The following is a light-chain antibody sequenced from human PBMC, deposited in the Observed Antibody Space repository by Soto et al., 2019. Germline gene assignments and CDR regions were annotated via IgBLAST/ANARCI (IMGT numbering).Light chain of an antibody. J-gene: IGKJ5*01. Sequence: DIHMTQSPSSLSASVGYRFTITCRARQSVSSYLNWYQQKPGKAPKLLIYAASSLQSGVPSRFSGSGSGTDFALTITSLPPEDFDTYYCQQSYTKPVTFGQGTRLEIK. V-gene: IGKV1-39*01. CDR2: AAS. CDR1: QSVSSY. CDR3: QQSYTKPVT.